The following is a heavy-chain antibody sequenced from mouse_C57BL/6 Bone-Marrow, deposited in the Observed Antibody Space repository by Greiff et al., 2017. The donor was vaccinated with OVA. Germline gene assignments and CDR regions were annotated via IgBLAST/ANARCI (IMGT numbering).Heavy chain of an antibody. Sequence: EVQRVESGGDLVKPGGSLKLSCAASGFTFSSYGMSWVRQTPDKRLAWVATISSGGSYTYYPDSVKGRFTISRDNAKNTLYLQMSSLKSEDTAMYYCARPTTVAWFAYWGQGTLVTVSA. CDR1: GFTFSSYG. D-gene: IGHD6-1*01. CDR2: ISSGGSYT. CDR3: ARPTTVAWFAY. J-gene: IGHJ3*01. V-gene: IGHV5-6*01.